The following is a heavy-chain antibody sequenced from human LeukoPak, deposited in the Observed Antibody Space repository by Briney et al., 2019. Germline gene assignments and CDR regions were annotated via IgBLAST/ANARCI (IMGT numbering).Heavy chain of an antibody. V-gene: IGHV3-23*01. CDR1: GFTFSSYA. CDR2: ISGCGGST. CDR3: AKARPLDSSGWYRYFDY. D-gene: IGHD6-19*01. Sequence: GGSLRLSCAASGFTFSSYAMSWVRQGPGKGLELVSAISGCGGSTYYADSVMGRFTISRDNSKNTLYIQINSLRAAETAVYSCAKARPLDSSGWYRYFDYWGQGTLVTVSS. J-gene: IGHJ4*02.